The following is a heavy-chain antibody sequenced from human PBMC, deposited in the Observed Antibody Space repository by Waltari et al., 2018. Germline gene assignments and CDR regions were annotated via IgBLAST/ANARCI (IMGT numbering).Heavy chain of an antibody. CDR1: GYIFIDYY. J-gene: IGHJ4*02. D-gene: IGHD1-26*01. CDR3: ATDPDSGSYQS. Sequence: QVQLVQSGAEVTKPGASVKVSCKASGYIFIDYYIHWVRQAPGLGLEWMGRINPKSGGANSAQKFQGRVTMTMDTSISTAYMELSSLRSEDTAVYYCATDPDSGSYQSWGQGTLVTVSS. V-gene: IGHV1-2*06. CDR2: INPKSGGA.